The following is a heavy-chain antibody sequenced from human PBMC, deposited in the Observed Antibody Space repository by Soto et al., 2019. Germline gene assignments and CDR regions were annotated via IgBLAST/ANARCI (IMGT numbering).Heavy chain of an antibody. V-gene: IGHV3-23*01. D-gene: IGHD3-3*01. J-gene: IGHJ5*02. Sequence: GVSRRRSWAGSGFTFSRFAMSGVRQVPGKGLEWVSAISGSGQTTYYADSVKGRFTVSRDNSNNTLYLQMNSLRAEDTAVYYCAKDQRKPAIFGVVTLSWGQGTLVTVSS. CDR3: AKDQRKPAIFGVVTLS. CDR1: GFTFSRFA. CDR2: ISGSGQTT.